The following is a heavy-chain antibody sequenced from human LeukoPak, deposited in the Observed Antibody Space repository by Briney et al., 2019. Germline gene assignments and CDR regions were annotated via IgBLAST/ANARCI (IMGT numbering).Heavy chain of an antibody. V-gene: IGHV3-48*01. Sequence: PGGSLRLSCVASGFTLSSNSMNWVRQAPGKGLEWVSYISSSSSALYYADSVKGRFTISRDNAKNSLYLQMNSLRAEDTAVYYCAASAYYYGSGPFDPWGQGTLVTVSS. J-gene: IGHJ5*02. CDR1: GFTLSSNS. CDR3: AASAYYYGSGPFDP. CDR2: ISSSSSAL. D-gene: IGHD3-10*01.